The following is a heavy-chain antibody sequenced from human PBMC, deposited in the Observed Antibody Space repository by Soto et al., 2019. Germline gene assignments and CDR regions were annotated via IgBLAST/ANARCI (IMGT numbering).Heavy chain of an antibody. J-gene: IGHJ5*02. V-gene: IGHV4-39*01. Sequence: SETLSLTCTVSGGSISSRGYYWGWIRQPPGKGLEWIGTIYYSGSTYYNPSLKSRVTISVYTSKNQFSLKLSSVTAADTAVYYCATSNWLDPWGQGTLVTVSS. CDR1: GGSISSRGYY. CDR3: ATSNWLDP. CDR2: IYYSGST.